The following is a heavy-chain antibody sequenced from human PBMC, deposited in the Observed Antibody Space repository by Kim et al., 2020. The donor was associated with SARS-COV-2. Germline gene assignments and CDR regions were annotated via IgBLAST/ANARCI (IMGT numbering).Heavy chain of an antibody. J-gene: IGHJ4*02. V-gene: IGHV4-61*01. CDR2: IYFSGST. CDR3: ARRSSTGWSFDY. CDR1: GGSVSSNNYY. Sequence: SETLSLTCTVSGGSVSSNNYYWSWIRQPPGKGLEWIGYIYFSGSTNYNPSLKSRATISVDTSKNQFSLKVSSVTAADTSVYYCARRSSTGWSFDYWGQGTLVTVSS. D-gene: IGHD6-19*01.